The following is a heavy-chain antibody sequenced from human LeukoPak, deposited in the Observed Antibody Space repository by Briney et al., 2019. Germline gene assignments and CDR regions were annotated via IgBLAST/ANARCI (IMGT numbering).Heavy chain of an antibody. D-gene: IGHD5-12*01. Sequence: PSETLSLTCAVYGGSFSGYYWSWIPQPPGKGLEWIGEINHSGSTNYNPSPKSRVTISVDTSKNQFSLKLSSVTAADTAVYYCALSPGYSGYAYYFDYWGQGTLVTVSS. CDR1: GGSFSGYY. CDR2: INHSGST. CDR3: ALSPGYSGYAYYFDY. V-gene: IGHV4-34*01. J-gene: IGHJ4*02.